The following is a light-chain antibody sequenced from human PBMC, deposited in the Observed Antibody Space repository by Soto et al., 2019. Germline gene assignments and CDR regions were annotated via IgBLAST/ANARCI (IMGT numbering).Light chain of an antibody. CDR1: QSVRSTY. CDR2: EAS. J-gene: IGKJ4*01. V-gene: IGKV3-20*01. Sequence: EIVLTQTPGTVSLSPGARATLSCRASQSVRSTYFAWYQHKPGQAPMLLIFEASTMATGIPDRFSGSGSGTDFTLTISRLEPEDFALYYCQQYDHSPVTCGGGTKVEIK. CDR3: QQYDHSPVT.